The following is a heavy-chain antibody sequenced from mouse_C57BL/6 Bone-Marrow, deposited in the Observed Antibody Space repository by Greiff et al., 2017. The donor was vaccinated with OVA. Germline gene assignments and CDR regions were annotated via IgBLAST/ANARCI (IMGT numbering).Heavy chain of an antibody. CDR1: GYAFSSSW. J-gene: IGHJ3*01. V-gene: IGHV1-82*01. D-gene: IGHD4-1*01. CDR3: AETGTGFAY. CDR2: IYPGDGDT. Sequence: VQLQQPGAELVKPGASVKLSCKASGYAFSSSWMNWVKQRPGKGLEWIGRIYPGDGDTNYNGKFKGKATLSADKSSSTAYMQLRSLTSEDSAVCGCAETGTGFAYWGQGTLVTVTA.